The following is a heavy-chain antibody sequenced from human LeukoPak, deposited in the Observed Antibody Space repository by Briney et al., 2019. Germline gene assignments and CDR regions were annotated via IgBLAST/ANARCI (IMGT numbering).Heavy chain of an antibody. Sequence: GRSLRLSCTASGFTFSSYSMHWVRQAPGKGLEWVTFILHDGDDKYYADSVKGRFTISRDNSKNTLYLQMNSLRPEDTAVYYCARIAVAGIKGAGDYWGQGTLVTVSS. V-gene: IGHV3-30*04. CDR3: ARIAVAGIKGAGDY. J-gene: IGHJ4*02. CDR1: GFTFSSYS. D-gene: IGHD6-19*01. CDR2: ILHDGDDK.